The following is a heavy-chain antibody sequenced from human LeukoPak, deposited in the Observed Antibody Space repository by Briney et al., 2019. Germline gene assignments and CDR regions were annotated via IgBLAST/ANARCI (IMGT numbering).Heavy chain of an antibody. J-gene: IGHJ4*02. CDR2: ISWNSGSI. V-gene: IGHV3-9*01. D-gene: IGHD2-15*01. Sequence: GGSLRLSCAASGFTFDDYAMHWVRQAPGKGLEWVSGISWNSGSIGYADSVKGRFTISRDNAKNSLYLQMNSLRAEDTAVYYCARDYTYCSGSRCYDRFDYWGQGIRVTVSS. CDR1: GFTFDDYA. CDR3: ARDYTYCSGSRCYDRFDY.